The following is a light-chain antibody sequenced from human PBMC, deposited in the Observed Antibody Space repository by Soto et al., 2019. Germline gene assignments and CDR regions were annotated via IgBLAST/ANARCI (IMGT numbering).Light chain of an antibody. CDR1: SSDVGGYNY. J-gene: IGLJ2*01. CDR2: DVS. V-gene: IGLV2-14*01. CDR3: ISYTGSSTPLQMV. Sequence: QSALTQPASVSGSPGQPITISCTGTSSDVGGYNYVSWYQQHPGKAPKLMIYDVSNRPSGVSNRFSGSKSGNTASLSISGLQAEDEADYYCISYTGSSTPLQMVFGGGTKLTVL.